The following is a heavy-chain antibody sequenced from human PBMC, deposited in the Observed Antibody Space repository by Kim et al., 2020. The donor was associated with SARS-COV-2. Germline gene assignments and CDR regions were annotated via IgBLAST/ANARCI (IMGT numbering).Heavy chain of an antibody. V-gene: IGHV3-64D*06. J-gene: IGHJ4*02. CDR3: VKDHTYCGGDCYSRGILGY. D-gene: IGHD2-21*02. Sequence: GRFTISRDNSKNTLYLQMSSLRAEDTAVYYCVKDHTYCGGDCYSRGILGYWGQGTLVTVSS.